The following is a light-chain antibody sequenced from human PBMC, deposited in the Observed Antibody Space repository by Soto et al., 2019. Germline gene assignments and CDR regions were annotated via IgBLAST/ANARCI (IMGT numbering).Light chain of an antibody. CDR2: DVS. CDR1: SSDVGGYNH. J-gene: IGLJ2*01. CDR3: SSYSSSSPVV. V-gene: IGLV2-14*01. Sequence: QSALTQPASVSGSPGQSITISCTGSSSDVGGYNHVSWYQQHPGKAPKLIIYDVSDRPSGVSNRFSGSKSGNTASLTISGLQAEDEADYYCSSYSSSSPVVFGGGTKLTVL.